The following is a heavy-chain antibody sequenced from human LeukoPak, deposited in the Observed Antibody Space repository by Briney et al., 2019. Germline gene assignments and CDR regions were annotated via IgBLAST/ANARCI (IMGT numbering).Heavy chain of an antibody. Sequence: ASVKVSCKASVDTFTGYYMHSVRQAPGQGLEWMAWINPNSGGTNYAQKFQGRVTMTRDTSISTAYMELSRLRSDDTAVYYCARPPRDGYNNFDYWGQGTLVTVSS. CDR2: INPNSGGT. D-gene: IGHD5-24*01. CDR3: ARPPRDGYNNFDY. V-gene: IGHV1-2*02. CDR1: VDTFTGYY. J-gene: IGHJ4*02.